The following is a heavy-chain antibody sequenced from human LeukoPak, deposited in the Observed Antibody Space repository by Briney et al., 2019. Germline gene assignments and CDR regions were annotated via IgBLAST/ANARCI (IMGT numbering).Heavy chain of an antibody. CDR3: ATLVYSGSRYHFDT. D-gene: IGHD1-26*01. Sequence: SETLSLTCSVSNGSVKNYYWTWIRQPPGRGLEWIGNFLYSGTTTYRASLDSRLIISVDNSKNTVSLRLFSVTAADTAVYYCATLVYSGSRYHFDTWGQGTLVTVSS. V-gene: IGHV4-59*02. J-gene: IGHJ4*02. CDR1: NGSVKNYY. CDR2: FLYSGTT.